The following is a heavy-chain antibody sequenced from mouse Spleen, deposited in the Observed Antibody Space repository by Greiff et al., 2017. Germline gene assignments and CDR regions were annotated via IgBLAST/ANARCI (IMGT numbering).Heavy chain of an antibody. CDR2: IYPGDGDT. Sequence: LVESGPELVKPGASVKISCKASGYAFSSSWMNWVKQRPGKGLEWIGRIYPGDGDTNYNGKFKGKATLTADKSSSTAYMQLSSLTSEDSAVYFCARKGGTAQAGLAYWGQGTLVTVSA. CDR3: ARKGGTAQAGLAY. V-gene: IGHV1-82*01. J-gene: IGHJ3*01. D-gene: IGHD3-2*02. CDR1: GYAFSSSW.